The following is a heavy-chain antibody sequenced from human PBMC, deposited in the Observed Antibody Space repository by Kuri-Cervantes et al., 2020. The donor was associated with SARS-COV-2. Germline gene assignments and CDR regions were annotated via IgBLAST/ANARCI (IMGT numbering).Heavy chain of an antibody. CDR3: AKTTVTTKTLNWFDP. J-gene: IGHJ5*02. CDR2: ISGSGGST. V-gene: IGHV3-23*01. CDR1: GFTFSSYD. Sequence: GESLKISWAASGFTFSSYDMHWVRQATGKGLEWVSAISGSGGSTYYADSVKGRFTISRDNSKNTLYLQMNSLRAEDTAVYYCAKTTVTTKTLNWFDPWGQGTLVTVSS. D-gene: IGHD4-17*01.